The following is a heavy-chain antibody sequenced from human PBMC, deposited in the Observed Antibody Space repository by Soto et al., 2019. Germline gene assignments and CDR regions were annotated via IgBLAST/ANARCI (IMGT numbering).Heavy chain of an antibody. Sequence: SETLSLTCAVYGGSFSGYYWSWIRQPPGKGLEWIGEINHSGSTNYNPSLKSRVTISVDTSKNQFSLKLSSVTAADTALYYCARSRSGAVADSFDFWGQGTLVTVSS. CDR1: GGSFSGYY. D-gene: IGHD3-10*01. J-gene: IGHJ4*02. CDR2: INHSGST. V-gene: IGHV4-34*01. CDR3: ARSRSGAVADSFDF.